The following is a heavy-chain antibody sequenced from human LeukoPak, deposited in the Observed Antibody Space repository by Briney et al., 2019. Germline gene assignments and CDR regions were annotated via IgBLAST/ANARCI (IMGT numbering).Heavy chain of an antibody. CDR3: ARHAYYYASGSYQV. J-gene: IGHJ3*01. D-gene: IGHD3-10*01. CDR2: INHSGSA. CDR1: GGSFSGYY. Sequence: PSETLSLTCAVYGGSFSGYYWSWIPQPPGKGLEWIGEINHSGSANYNPSLKSRVTISVDTSKNQFSLKLSSVTAADTAVYYCARHAYYYASGSYQVWGQGTMVTVSS. V-gene: IGHV4-34*01.